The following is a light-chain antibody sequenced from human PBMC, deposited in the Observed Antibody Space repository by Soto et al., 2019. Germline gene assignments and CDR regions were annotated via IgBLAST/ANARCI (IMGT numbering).Light chain of an antibody. Sequence: QSALTQPASVSGSPGQSITISCTGTSRDVGGYNYVSWYQQHPGKAPKLMIYDVRNRPSGVSNRFSGSKSVNTASLTISGLQAEDEVDYYCSSYTTISTYVFGTGTKLTVL. CDR3: SSYTTISTYV. V-gene: IGLV2-14*01. CDR2: DVR. CDR1: SRDVGGYNY. J-gene: IGLJ1*01.